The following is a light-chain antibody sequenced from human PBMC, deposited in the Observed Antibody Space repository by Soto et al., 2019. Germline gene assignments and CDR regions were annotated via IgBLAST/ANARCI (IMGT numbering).Light chain of an antibody. Sequence: VWTQSPATLSLSPGEIATLSCRASQTVSRYLAWYQQKPGQAPRLLIYYASNRATGIPARFSGSGSGTDYTLTISSLEPEDFAGYDCQQRSTWPFLTFGGGTKVEI. CDR1: QTVSRY. CDR3: QQRSTWPFLT. V-gene: IGKV3-11*01. J-gene: IGKJ4*01. CDR2: YAS.